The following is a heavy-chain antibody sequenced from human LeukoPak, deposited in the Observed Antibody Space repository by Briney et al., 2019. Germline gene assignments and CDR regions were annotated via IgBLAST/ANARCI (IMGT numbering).Heavy chain of an antibody. CDR1: GYTFTSYD. CDR2: MNPNSGNT. V-gene: IGHV1-8*01. CDR3: ARGWASGSYRKSGFDY. J-gene: IGHJ4*02. Sequence: ASVKVSCKASGYTFTSYDINWVRQATGQGLEWMGWMNPNSGNTGYAQKFQGRVTMTRNTSIGTAYMELSSPRSEDTAVYYCARGWASGSYRKSGFDYWGQGTLVTVSS. D-gene: IGHD3-10*01.